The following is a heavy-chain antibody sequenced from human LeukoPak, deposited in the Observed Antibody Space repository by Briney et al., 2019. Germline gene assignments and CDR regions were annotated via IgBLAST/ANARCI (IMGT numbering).Heavy chain of an antibody. Sequence: ASVKVSCKASGYTFTGYYMHWVRQAPRHGLEWMGWINPNSGGTNFAQKFQGRVTMTRDTSISTAYMELSRLRSDDTAVYYCARGQTSYAWFEPWGQGTLVTVSS. CDR3: ARGQTSYAWFEP. CDR2: INPNSGGT. CDR1: GYTFTGYY. D-gene: IGHD2-2*01. V-gene: IGHV1-2*02. J-gene: IGHJ5*02.